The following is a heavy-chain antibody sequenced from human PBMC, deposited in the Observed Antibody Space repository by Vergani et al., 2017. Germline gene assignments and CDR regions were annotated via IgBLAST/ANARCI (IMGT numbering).Heavy chain of an antibody. CDR1: GGSISSSSYY. V-gene: IGHV4-31*03. Sequence: QLQLQESGPGLVKPSETLSLTCTVSGGSISSSSYYWGWIRQHPGKGLEWIGYIYYSGSTYYNPSLKSRVTISVDTSKNQFSLKLSSVTAADTAVYYCARIPRYYGMDVWGQGTTVTVSS. J-gene: IGHJ6*02. CDR2: IYYSGST. D-gene: IGHD2-21*01. CDR3: ARIPRYYGMDV.